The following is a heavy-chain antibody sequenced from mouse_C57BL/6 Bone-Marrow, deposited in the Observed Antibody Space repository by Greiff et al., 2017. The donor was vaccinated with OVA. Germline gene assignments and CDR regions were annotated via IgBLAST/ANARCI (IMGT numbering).Heavy chain of an antibody. CDR3: ARRDYGSSFYFDY. D-gene: IGHD1-1*01. CDR2: ISSGGSYT. CDR1: GFTFSSYG. J-gene: IGHJ2*01. Sequence: EVKVVESGGDLVKPGGSLKLSCAASGFTFSSYGMSWVRQTPDKRLEWVATISSGGSYTYYPDSVKGRFTISRDNAKNTLYLQMSSLKSEDTAMYYCARRDYGSSFYFDYWGQGTTLTVSS. V-gene: IGHV5-6*02.